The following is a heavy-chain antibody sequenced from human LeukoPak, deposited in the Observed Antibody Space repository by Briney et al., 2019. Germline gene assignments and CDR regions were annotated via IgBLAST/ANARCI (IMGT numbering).Heavy chain of an antibody. J-gene: IGHJ3*02. CDR2: IYYSGST. V-gene: IGHV4-59*01. CDR1: GGSMSSYY. Sequence: SETLSLTCTVSGGSMSSYYWSWIRQPPGKGLEWIGYIYYSGSTNYNPSLKSRVTISVDTSKNQFSLKLSSVTAADTAVYYCARDPRNRAFDIWGQGTMVTVSS. CDR3: ARDPRNRAFDI.